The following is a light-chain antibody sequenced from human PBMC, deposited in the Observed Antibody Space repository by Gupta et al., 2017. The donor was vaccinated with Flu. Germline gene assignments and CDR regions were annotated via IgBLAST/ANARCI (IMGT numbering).Light chain of an antibody. CDR3: AAWDDSLNGLWV. Sequence: QSVLTQPPSASGTPGQRVTISCSGSSSNIGSNTANWYQQLPGTAPKLLIYSNNQRPSGVPDRFSGSKSGTSASLAISGLQSEDEADYYCAAWDDSLNGLWVFGGGTKLTVL. V-gene: IGLV1-44*01. CDR2: SNN. J-gene: IGLJ3*02. CDR1: SSNIGSNT.